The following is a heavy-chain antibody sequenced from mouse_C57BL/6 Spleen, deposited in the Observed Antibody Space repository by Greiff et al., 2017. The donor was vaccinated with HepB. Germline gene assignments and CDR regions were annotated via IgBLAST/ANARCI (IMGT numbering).Heavy chain of an antibody. CDR1: GFTFSDYY. CDR2: INYDGSST. Sequence: DVMLVESEGGLVQPGSSMKLSCTASGFTFSDYYMAWVRQVPEKGLEWVANINYDGSSTYYLDSLKSRFIISRDNAKNILYLQMSSLKSEDTATYYCARSDYDDQAWFAYWGQGTLVTVSA. CDR3: ARSDYDDQAWFAY. D-gene: IGHD2-4*01. J-gene: IGHJ3*01. V-gene: IGHV5-16*01.